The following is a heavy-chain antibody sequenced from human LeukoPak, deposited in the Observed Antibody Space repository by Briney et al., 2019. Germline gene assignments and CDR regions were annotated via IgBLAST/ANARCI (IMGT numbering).Heavy chain of an antibody. D-gene: IGHD3-10*01. CDR1: GYSISSGYY. V-gene: IGHV4-38-2*02. CDR3: ASLYGSGSYYPSDY. CDR2: IYYSGST. Sequence: SETLSLTCTVSGYSISSGYYWGWIRQPPGKGLEWIGTIYYSGSTYYTPSLKSRVTISVDTSKNQFSLKLSSVTAADTAVYYCASLYGSGSYYPSDYWGQGILVTVSS. J-gene: IGHJ4*02.